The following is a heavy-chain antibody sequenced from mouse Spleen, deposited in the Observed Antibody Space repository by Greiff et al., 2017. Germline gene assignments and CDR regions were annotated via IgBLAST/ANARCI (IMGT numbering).Heavy chain of an antibody. CDR1: GYTFTSYW. Sequence: QVQLQQPGAELVKPGASVKMSCKASGYTFTSYWITWVKQRPGQGLEWIGDIYPGSGSTNYNEKFKSKATLTVDKSSSTAYMQLSSLTSEDSAVYYCARGGYPDYWGQGTTLTVSS. CDR3: ARGGYPDY. D-gene: IGHD2-2*01. CDR2: IYPGSGST. V-gene: IGHV1-55*01. J-gene: IGHJ2*01.